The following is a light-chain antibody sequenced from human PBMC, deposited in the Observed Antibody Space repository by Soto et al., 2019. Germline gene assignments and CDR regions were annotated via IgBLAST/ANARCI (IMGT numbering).Light chain of an antibody. J-gene: IGKJ1*01. Sequence: EIVLTQSPGTLSLSPGERATLSCRASQSVRNYLAWYQPKPGQAPRLLIYGASRRATVIPDRFSGSGSGTDFTLTISRLEPEDFAVYYCQQYGGSPQTFGQGTNVEIK. CDR3: QQYGGSPQT. V-gene: IGKV3-20*01. CDR2: GAS. CDR1: QSVRNY.